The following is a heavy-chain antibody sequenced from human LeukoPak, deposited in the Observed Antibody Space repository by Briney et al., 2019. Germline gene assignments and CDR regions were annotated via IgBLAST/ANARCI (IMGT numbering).Heavy chain of an antibody. V-gene: IGHV1-8*01. CDR1: GYTFTSYD. D-gene: IGHD4-17*01. CDR3: ARGLYYGDYVFGFDP. Sequence: ASVKVSCKASGYTFTSYDINWVRQATGQGLEWMGWMNPNSGNTGYAQKFQGRVTMTRNTSISTAYMELTSLRSDATAVYYCARGLYYGDYVFGFDPWGQGTLVTVYS. J-gene: IGHJ5*02. CDR2: MNPNSGNT.